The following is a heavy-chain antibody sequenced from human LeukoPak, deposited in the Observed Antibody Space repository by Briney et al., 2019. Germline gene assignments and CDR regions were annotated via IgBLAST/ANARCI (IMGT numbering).Heavy chain of an antibody. CDR1: GGSISSGSYY. V-gene: IGHV4-61*02. Sequence: SQTLSLTCTASGGSISSGSYYWSWIRQPAGKGLEWIGRIYTSGSTNYNPSLKSRVTISVDTSKNQFSLKLSSVTAADTAVYYCAREKDLGRAAMIDYWGQGTLVTVSS. J-gene: IGHJ4*02. CDR2: IYTSGST. CDR3: AREKDLGRAAMIDY. D-gene: IGHD2-2*01.